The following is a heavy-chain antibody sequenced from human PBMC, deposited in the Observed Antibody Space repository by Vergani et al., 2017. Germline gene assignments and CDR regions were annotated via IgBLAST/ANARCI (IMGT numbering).Heavy chain of an antibody. D-gene: IGHD1-14*01. Sequence: QVQLQESGPGLVKPSQTLSLTCTVSGGSISSGGYYWSWIRQHPGKGLEWIGYIYYSGSTYYNPSLKSRVTISVDTSKNQFALKLSSVTAADSAVYYCARWRRSRNQGFDYWGQGTLVTVSS. CDR2: IYYSGST. CDR1: GGSISSGGYY. J-gene: IGHJ4*02. CDR3: ARWRRSRNQGFDY. V-gene: IGHV4-31*03.